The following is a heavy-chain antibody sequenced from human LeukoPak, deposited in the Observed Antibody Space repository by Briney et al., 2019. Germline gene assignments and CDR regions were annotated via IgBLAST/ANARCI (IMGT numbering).Heavy chain of an antibody. CDR3: AQGRFTMDP. CDR1: GLTFSSYA. CDR2: ISGSGGTT. D-gene: IGHD3-10*01. Sequence: PGGSLRLSCAASGLTFSSYAMSWVRQAPGKGLEWVSAISGSGGTTYYADSVKGRFTISRDNSKNRLHLQMNSLRAEDTAVYYCAQGRFTMDPWGQGTLVTVSS. J-gene: IGHJ1*01. V-gene: IGHV3-23*01.